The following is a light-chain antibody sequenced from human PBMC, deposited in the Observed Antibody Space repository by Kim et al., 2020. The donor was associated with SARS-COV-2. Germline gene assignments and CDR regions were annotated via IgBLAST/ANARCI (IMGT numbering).Light chain of an antibody. Sequence: SPGERVTPSCRASQSISNKLAWYQQKPGQAPRLLIYGASTRATGIPARFSGSGSGTEFTLDISSLQSEDFAVYYCQQYYNWPPVTFGGGTKVDIK. J-gene: IGKJ4*01. CDR1: QSISNK. V-gene: IGKV3-15*01. CDR2: GAS. CDR3: QQYYNWPPVT.